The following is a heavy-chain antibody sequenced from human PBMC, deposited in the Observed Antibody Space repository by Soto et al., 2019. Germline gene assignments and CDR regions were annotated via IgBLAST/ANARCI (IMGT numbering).Heavy chain of an antibody. V-gene: IGHV3-23*01. Sequence: PGGSLRLSCAASGFTFSSYAMSWVRQAPGKGLEWVSAISGSGGSTYYADSVKGRFTISRDNAKNTLYLQMNSLRAEDTAVYYCARGRDIVVVPAALRVHYYYYMDVWGKGTTVIVSS. D-gene: IGHD2-2*02. CDR3: ARGRDIVVVPAALRVHYYYYMDV. CDR1: GFTFSSYA. CDR2: ISGSGGST. J-gene: IGHJ6*03.